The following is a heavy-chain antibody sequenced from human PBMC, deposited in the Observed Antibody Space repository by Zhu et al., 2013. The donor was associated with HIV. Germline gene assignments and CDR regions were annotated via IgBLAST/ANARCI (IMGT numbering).Heavy chain of an antibody. CDR1: GYTFTSYG. CDR2: ISAYNGNT. D-gene: IGHD6-19*01. V-gene: IGHV1-18*01. J-gene: IGHJ4*02. Sequence: QVQLVQSGAEVKKPGASVKVSCKASGYTFTSYGISWVRQAPGQGLEWMGWISAYNGNTNYAQKLQGRVTMTTDTSTSTAYMELRSLRSDDTAVYYCARDPSGTSRWLVRTSRRPRRPYFDYVGPGNPGHR. CDR3: ARDPSGTSRWLVRTSRRPRRPYFDY.